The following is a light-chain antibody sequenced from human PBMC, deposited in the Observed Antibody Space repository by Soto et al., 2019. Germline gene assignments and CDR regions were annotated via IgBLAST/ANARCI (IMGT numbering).Light chain of an antibody. CDR2: RTS. Sequence: EIVMPQSPATLSVSPGERSTLSGRASQSISSNLAWYQQKPGQAHRLLMFRTSSRATGFPARFSGSGSGTEFNLTISSLQSEDLGVYYCQKYNNWPRATVGGGTKVEI. CDR1: QSISSN. V-gene: IGKV3-15*01. J-gene: IGKJ4*01. CDR3: QKYNNWPRAT.